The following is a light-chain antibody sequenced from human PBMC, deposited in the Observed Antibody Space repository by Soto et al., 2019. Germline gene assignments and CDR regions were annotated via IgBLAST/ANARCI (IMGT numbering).Light chain of an antibody. Sequence: QSALTQPASVSGSPGQSITISCTGTSSDVGGYNYVSWYQHHPGKAPKLMIYEVSYRPSGVSNRFSGSKSGNTASLIISWLQAEDESEYYCSSYTSSRTLVFGTGTKLTVL. CDR1: SSDVGGYNY. J-gene: IGLJ1*01. CDR3: SSYTSSRTLV. CDR2: EVS. V-gene: IGLV2-14*01.